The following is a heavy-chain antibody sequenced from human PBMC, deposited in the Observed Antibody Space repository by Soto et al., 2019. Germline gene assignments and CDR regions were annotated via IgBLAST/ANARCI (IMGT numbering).Heavy chain of an antibody. CDR2: TYYRSKWYN. D-gene: IGHD1-1*01. J-gene: IGHJ6*02. CDR1: GDSVSSNNAA. Sequence: PSQTLSLTCAISGDSVSSNNAAWNCIRQSPSRGLEWLGRTYYRSKWYNDYAVSLKSRITINPDTSKNQFSLQLISVTPEDTAVYYCARRGNNAPRTYNGLDGWGQGTTVPVAS. CDR3: ARRGNNAPRTYNGLDG. V-gene: IGHV6-1*01.